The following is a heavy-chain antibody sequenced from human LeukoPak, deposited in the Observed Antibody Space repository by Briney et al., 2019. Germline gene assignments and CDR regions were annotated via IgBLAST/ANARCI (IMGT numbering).Heavy chain of an antibody. Sequence: GGSLRLSCAASGFTFDDYAMHWVRQAPGKGLEWVSGISWNSGSIGYADSVKGRVTISRDNAKNSLYLQMNSLRAEDTALYYCAKDINPVLLWFGAVDIWGQGTMVTVSS. D-gene: IGHD3-10*01. V-gene: IGHV3-9*01. CDR3: AKDINPVLLWFGAVDI. CDR1: GFTFDDYA. J-gene: IGHJ3*02. CDR2: ISWNSGSI.